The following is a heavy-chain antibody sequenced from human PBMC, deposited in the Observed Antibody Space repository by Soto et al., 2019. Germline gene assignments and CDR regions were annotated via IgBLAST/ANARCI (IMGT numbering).Heavy chain of an antibody. CDR2: INHSGST. J-gene: IGHJ4*02. CDR3: ASDKITGLFDY. Sequence: PSETLSLTCAVYGGSFSGYYWTWIRQPPGTGLEWIGEINHSGSTNYNPSLKSRVTISVDTSKNQFSLKLTSVTAADTAVYYCASDKITGLFDYWRQGTLVTVS. D-gene: IGHD2-8*02. V-gene: IGHV4-34*01. CDR1: GGSFSGYY.